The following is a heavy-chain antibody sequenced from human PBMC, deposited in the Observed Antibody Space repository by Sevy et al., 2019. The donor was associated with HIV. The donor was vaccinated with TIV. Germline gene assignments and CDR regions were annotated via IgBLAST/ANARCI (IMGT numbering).Heavy chain of an antibody. V-gene: IGHV3-48*01. CDR3: TRGKGSSDY. CDR2: ISSSSNTI. CDR1: GFTFSTYN. D-gene: IGHD6-6*01. Sequence: GGSLRLSCAASGFTFSTYNMNWVRRAPGKGLEWISCISSSSNTIDYADSVKGRFTISRDNAKNSVYLQMNSLRGEDTAVYYCTRGKGSSDYWGQGTLVTVSS. J-gene: IGHJ4*02.